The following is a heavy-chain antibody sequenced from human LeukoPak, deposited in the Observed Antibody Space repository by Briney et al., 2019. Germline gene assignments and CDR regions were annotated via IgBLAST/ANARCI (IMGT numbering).Heavy chain of an antibody. J-gene: IGHJ4*02. CDR1: GGSISSGSYY. CDR2: IYTSGST. V-gene: IGHV4-61*02. CDR3: ARHPDLDY. Sequence: PSETLSLTCTVSGGSISSGSYYWSWIRQPAGKGLEWIGRIYTSGSTNHNPSLKSRVTISVDTSKNQFSLKLSSVTAADTAVYYCARHPDLDYWGQGILVTVSS.